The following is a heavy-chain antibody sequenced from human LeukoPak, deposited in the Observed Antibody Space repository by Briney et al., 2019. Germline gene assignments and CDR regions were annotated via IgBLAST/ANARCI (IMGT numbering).Heavy chain of an antibody. CDR3: ASQHLSGWNEGAYFDY. V-gene: IGHV4-34*01. D-gene: IGHD6-19*01. J-gene: IGHJ4*02. CDR2: INHSGST. CDR1: GGSFSGYY. Sequence: KASETLSLTCAVYGGSFSGYYWSWIRQPPGKGLEWIGEINHSGSTNYNPSLKSRVTISVDTSKNQFSLKLSSVTAADTAVYYCASQHLSGWNEGAYFDYWGQGTLVTVSS.